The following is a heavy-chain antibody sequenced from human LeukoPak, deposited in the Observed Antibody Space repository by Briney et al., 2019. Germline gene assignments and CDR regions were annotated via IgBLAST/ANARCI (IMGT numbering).Heavy chain of an antibody. D-gene: IGHD1-7*01. Sequence: PSETLSLTCADYGGSFSNYYWSWIRQPPGKGLEWIGEINDSGRINYNPSLMSRVTVSVDTSKNQFSLRLTSVTATDTAVYYCARRWNYGRNYYIDVWGNGATVSVSS. CDR2: INDSGRI. CDR3: ARRWNYGRNYYIDV. J-gene: IGHJ6*03. CDR1: GGSFSNYY. V-gene: IGHV4-34*01.